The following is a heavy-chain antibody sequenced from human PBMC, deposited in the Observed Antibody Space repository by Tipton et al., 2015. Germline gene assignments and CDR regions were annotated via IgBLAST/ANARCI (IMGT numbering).Heavy chain of an antibody. D-gene: IGHD5-12*01. CDR2: VYNSVTANYTT. CDR3: ARDFLYSGFYALDI. V-gene: IGHV4-61*03. CDR1: GGSVSSDIYY. Sequence: TLSLTCTVSGGSVSSDIYYWHWIRQPPGKGLERIGSVYNSVTANYTTNYNPSLKSRVSISVDTSKNHFSLNLDSMTAADTAVYYCARDFLYSGFYALDIWGQGTMVTVSS. J-gene: IGHJ3*02.